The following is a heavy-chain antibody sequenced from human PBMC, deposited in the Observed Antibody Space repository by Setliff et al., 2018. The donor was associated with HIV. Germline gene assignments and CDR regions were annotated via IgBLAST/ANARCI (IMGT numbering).Heavy chain of an antibody. V-gene: IGHV1-2*02. Sequence: GASVKVSCKTFGYRFTDFYVNWVRQAPGQGLEWMGWINPKSGATKNAQKFQGRVTMTRDTSISTVYMELSSLRSDDTALYFCARTQAGSPDTNTTIVVTIMDAFDIWGQGTMVTVSS. CDR2: INPKSGAT. CDR1: GYRFTDFY. J-gene: IGHJ3*02. CDR3: ARTQAGSPDTNTTIVVTIMDAFDI. D-gene: IGHD3-22*01.